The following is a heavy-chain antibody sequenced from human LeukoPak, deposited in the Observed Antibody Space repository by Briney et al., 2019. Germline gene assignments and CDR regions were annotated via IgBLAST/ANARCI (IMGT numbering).Heavy chain of an antibody. CDR2: IYTSGST. Sequence: PSETLSLTCTVSGGSISSYYWSWIRQPAGKGLEWIGRIYTSGSTNYNPSLKSRVTMSVDTSKNQFSLKLSSVTAADTAVYYCARDYYDILTGSWFDPWGQGTLVTVSS. J-gene: IGHJ5*02. D-gene: IGHD3-9*01. V-gene: IGHV4-4*07. CDR3: ARDYYDILTGSWFDP. CDR1: GGSISSYY.